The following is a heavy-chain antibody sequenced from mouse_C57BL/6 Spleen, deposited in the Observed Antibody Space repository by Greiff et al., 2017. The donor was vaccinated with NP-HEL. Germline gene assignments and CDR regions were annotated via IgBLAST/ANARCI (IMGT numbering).Heavy chain of an antibody. V-gene: IGHV8-12*01. J-gene: IGHJ3*01. CDR3: ARATAVEGSWFAY. D-gene: IGHD1-1*01. Sequence: QVTLKESGPGILQSSQTLSLTCSFSGFSLSTSGMGVSWIRQPSGKGLEWLAHIYWDDDKRYNPSLKSRLTISKDTSRNQVFLKITSVDTADTATYYCARATAVEGSWFAYWGQGTLVTVSA. CDR2: IYWDDDK. CDR1: GFSLSTSGMG.